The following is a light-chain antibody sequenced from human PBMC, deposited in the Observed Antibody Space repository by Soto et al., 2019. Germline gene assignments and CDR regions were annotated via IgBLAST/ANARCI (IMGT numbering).Light chain of an antibody. V-gene: IGKV1-33*01. CDR1: LDVTND. CDR3: QQYDNVPLT. CDR2: EAS. Sequence: DIQMTQSPSSLSASVGDRVTITCQASLDVTNDLNWYQQKPGKAPKVLIYEASNLETGVPSRFSGSGSGTDFTFTISSLQPEDIATYFCQQYDNVPLTFGEGTKVEIK. J-gene: IGKJ4*01.